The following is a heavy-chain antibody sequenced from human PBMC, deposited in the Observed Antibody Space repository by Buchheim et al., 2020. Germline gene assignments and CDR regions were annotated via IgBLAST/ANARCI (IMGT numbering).Heavy chain of an antibody. J-gene: IGHJ4*02. D-gene: IGHD5-12*01. V-gene: IGHV3-30*18. Sequence: QVQLVESGGGVVQPGRSLRPSCAASGFTFSSYGMHWVRQAPGKGLEWVAVISYDGSNKYYADSVKGRFTISRDNSKNTLYLQMNSLRAEDTAVYYCAKDHKVATTKYYFDYWGQGTL. CDR1: GFTFSSYG. CDR3: AKDHKVATTKYYFDY. CDR2: ISYDGSNK.